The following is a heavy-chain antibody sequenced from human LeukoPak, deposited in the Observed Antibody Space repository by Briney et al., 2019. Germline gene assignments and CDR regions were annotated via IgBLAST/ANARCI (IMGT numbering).Heavy chain of an antibody. CDR1: VYTFTGYY. D-gene: IGHD3-10*01. CDR3: ASTANTARGRVHYYYYMDV. V-gene: IGHV1-2*07. CDR2: VNPNSGGT. Sequence: SSVKVSCKPSVYTFTGYYMHWVRQAPGPAREWMGWVNPNSGGTNYAHKFQGRVTMTSDTSIITASMELSTLSSADTAVYYCASTANTARGRVHYYYYMDVWGKGTTVTVSS. J-gene: IGHJ6*03.